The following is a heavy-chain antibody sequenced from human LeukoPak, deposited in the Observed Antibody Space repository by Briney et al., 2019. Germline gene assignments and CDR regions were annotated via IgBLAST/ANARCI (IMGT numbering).Heavy chain of an antibody. V-gene: IGHV3-23*01. CDR2: LSGSGGST. Sequence: GGSLRLSCAASGFTFSTYVMTWVRQAPGKGLEWVSALSGSGGSTFYADSVKGRFTISRDNSNNTLYLQMNSLRAEDTAVYYCAKGRTPDYWSQGTLVTVSS. CDR1: GFTFSTYV. D-gene: IGHD2-15*01. CDR3: AKGRTPDY. J-gene: IGHJ4*02.